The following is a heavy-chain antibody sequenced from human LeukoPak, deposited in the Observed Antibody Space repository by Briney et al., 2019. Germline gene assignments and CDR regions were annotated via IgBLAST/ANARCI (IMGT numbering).Heavy chain of an antibody. CDR1: GFTFSSYA. V-gene: IGHV3-7*01. Sequence: PGGSLRLSCAASGFTFSSYAMNWVRQAPGKGLEWVANIKKDGSEIYYVDSVKGRFTISRDNAKNSLYLQMNSLRAEDTAVYYCARHDYNFEYWGQGTLVTVSS. D-gene: IGHD5-24*01. J-gene: IGHJ4*02. CDR2: IKKDGSEI. CDR3: ARHDYNFEY.